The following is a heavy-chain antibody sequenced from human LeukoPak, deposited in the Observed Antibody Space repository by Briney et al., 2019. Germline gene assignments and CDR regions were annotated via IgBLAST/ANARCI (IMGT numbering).Heavy chain of an antibody. CDR1: GGSISNYY. J-gene: IGHJ4*02. V-gene: IGHV4-59*12. Sequence: SETLSLTCTVSGGSISNYYWSWIRQPPGKGLEWIGYIYYSGSTNYNPSLKSRVTMSVDTSNNQFSLRLSSVTAADTAVYYCARDVGAGMAAAFDLWGQGTLVTVSS. CDR3: ARDVGAGMAAAFDL. CDR2: IYYSGST. D-gene: IGHD6-13*01.